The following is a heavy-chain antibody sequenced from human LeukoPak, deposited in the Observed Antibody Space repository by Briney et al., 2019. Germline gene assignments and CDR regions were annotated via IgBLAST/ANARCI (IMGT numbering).Heavy chain of an antibody. V-gene: IGHV3-11*01. CDR2: ISSSGSTI. CDR1: GFTFSDYY. CDR3: ASPRGFHSGSSDDAFDI. Sequence: GGSLRLSCAASGFTFSDYYMSWIRQAPGKGLEWVSYISSSGSTIYYADSVKGRFTISRDNAKNSLYLQMNSLRAEDTAVYYCASPRGFHSGSSDDAFDIWGQGTMVTVSS. J-gene: IGHJ3*02. D-gene: IGHD1-26*01.